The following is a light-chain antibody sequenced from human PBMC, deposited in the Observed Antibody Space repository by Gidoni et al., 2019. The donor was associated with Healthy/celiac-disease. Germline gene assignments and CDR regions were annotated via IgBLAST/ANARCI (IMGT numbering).Light chain of an antibody. CDR2: GAS. CDR3: QQYGSSPRT. J-gene: IGKJ3*01. CDR1: QSVSSSY. V-gene: IGKV3-20*01. Sequence: EIVLTQSPGTLSLSPGERATLACRASQSVSSSYLAWYQQKPGQAPRLLIYGASSRATGIPDRFSGSGSGTDFTLTISRLDPEDFAVYYFQQYGSSPRTFGPGTKVDIK.